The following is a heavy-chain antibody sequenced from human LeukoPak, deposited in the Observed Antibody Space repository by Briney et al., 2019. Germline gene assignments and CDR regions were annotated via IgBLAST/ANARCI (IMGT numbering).Heavy chain of an antibody. Sequence: GGSLGLSCVASGFTFSSSWMYWVRQAPGKGLVWASRISSDGSDTTYADSVKGRFTISRDNAKNILYLQMNSLRVEDTAVYYCTRAGSSWANDYWGQGTLVTVSS. CDR1: GFTFSSSW. J-gene: IGHJ4*02. CDR3: TRAGSSWANDY. V-gene: IGHV3-74*01. D-gene: IGHD6-13*01. CDR2: ISSDGSDT.